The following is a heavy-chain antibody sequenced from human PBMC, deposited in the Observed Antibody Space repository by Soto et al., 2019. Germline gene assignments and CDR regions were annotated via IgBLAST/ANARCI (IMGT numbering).Heavy chain of an antibody. V-gene: IGHV5-10-1*01. CDR3: ARRVSAHPFFDY. CDR1: GYSFTSYW. D-gene: IGHD2-2*01. Sequence: GESLRISCQGSGYSFTSYWISWVRQMPGKGLEWMGRIDPSDSYTNYSPSFQGHVTISADKSISTAYLQWSGLKASDTAIYYCARRVSAHPFFDYWGQGTLVTVSS. J-gene: IGHJ4*02. CDR2: IDPSDSYT.